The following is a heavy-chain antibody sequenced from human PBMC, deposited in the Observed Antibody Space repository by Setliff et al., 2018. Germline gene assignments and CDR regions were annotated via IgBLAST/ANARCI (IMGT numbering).Heavy chain of an antibody. Sequence: GGSLRLSCAASGFNFNLYNMNWVRQAPGKGLEWVSYIISNSLTIHYADSVKGRFTISRDNARDSLYLHMNSLGAEDTAVYYCARSPANGGHDAFDIWGQGTMVTVSS. CDR2: IISNSLTI. J-gene: IGHJ3*02. V-gene: IGHV3-48*04. D-gene: IGHD6-25*01. CDR3: ARSPANGGHDAFDI. CDR1: GFNFNLYN.